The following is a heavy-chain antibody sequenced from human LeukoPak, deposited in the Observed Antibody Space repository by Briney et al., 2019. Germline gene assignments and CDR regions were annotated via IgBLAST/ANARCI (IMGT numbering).Heavy chain of an antibody. CDR2: IVVGSGNT. CDR3: AADRYDSSGYYHFDY. V-gene: IGHV1-58*02. Sequence: TSVKVSCKASGFTFTSSAMQWVRQARGQRLEWIGWIVVGSGNTNYAQKFQERVTITRDMSTSTAYMELSSLRSVDTAVYYCAADRYDSSGYYHFDYWGQGTLVTVSS. J-gene: IGHJ4*02. CDR1: GFTFTSSA. D-gene: IGHD3-22*01.